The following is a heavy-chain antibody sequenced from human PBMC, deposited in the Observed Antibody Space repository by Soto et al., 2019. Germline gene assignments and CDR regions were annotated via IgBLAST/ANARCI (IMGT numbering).Heavy chain of an antibody. CDR2: ISGYNGNT. D-gene: IGHD6-19*01. J-gene: IGHJ6*02. CDR3: SRFIMVGGWFDPNYYHGMDG. Sequence: QVQLVQSGAEVKKPGASVTVSCKTSGYTFSNYGINWVRQAPGQGLEWMGWISGYNGNTNYAQTVQGRVTMTTDTSTGTVYMELRSLKSDDTAIYYCSRFIMVGGWFDPNYYHGMDGWGQGTKVNVSS. CDR1: GYTFSNYG. V-gene: IGHV1-18*01.